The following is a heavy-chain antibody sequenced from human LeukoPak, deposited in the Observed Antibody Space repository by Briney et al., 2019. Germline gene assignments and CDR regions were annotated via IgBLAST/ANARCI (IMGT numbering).Heavy chain of an antibody. J-gene: IGHJ3*02. Sequence: MSGGSLRLSCAASGFTFSSYSMNWVRQAPGKGLEWVSSISSSSYICYADSVKGRFTISRDNAKNSLYLQMNSLRAEDTAVYYCARVPPSATVTVWDAFDIWGQGTMVTVSS. CDR2: ISSSSYI. D-gene: IGHD4-17*01. CDR3: ARVPPSATVTVWDAFDI. CDR1: GFTFSSYS. V-gene: IGHV3-21*01.